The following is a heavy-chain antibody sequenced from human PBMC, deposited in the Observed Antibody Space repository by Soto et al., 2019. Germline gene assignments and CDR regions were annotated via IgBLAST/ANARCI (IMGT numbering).Heavy chain of an antibody. D-gene: IGHD6-13*01. CDR2: IWYDGSNK. CDR1: GFTFSSYG. CDR3: ASNGAADTLGAMTEYFQH. Sequence: QVQLVESGGGVVQPGRSLRLSCAASGFTFSSYGMHWVRQAPGKGLEWVAVIWYDGSNKYYADSVKGRFTISRDNSKNTLYLQMNSRRAEDTAVYYCASNGAADTLGAMTEYFQHWGQGTLVTVSS. J-gene: IGHJ1*01. V-gene: IGHV3-33*01.